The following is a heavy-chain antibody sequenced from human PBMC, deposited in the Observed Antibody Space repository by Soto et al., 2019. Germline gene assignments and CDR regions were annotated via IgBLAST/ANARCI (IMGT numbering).Heavy chain of an antibody. CDR3: AREIAVAGTGVSSFDP. D-gene: IGHD6-19*01. V-gene: IGHV4-4*07. J-gene: IGHJ5*02. CDR1: GGSISSYY. CDR2: IYTSGST. Sequence: TSETLSLTCTVSGGSISSYYWSWIRQPAGKGLEWIGRIYTSGSTNYNPSLKSRVTMSVDTSKNQFSLKLSSVTAADTAVYYCAREIAVAGTGVSSFDPWGQGTLVTVSS.